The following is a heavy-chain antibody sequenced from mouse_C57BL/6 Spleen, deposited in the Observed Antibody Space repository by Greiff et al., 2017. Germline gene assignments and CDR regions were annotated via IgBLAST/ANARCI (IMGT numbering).Heavy chain of an antibody. CDR1: GFSLTSYG. V-gene: IGHV2-6-1*01. Sequence: QVQLKQSGPGLVAPSQSLSITCTVSGFSLTSYGVHWVRQPPGKGLEWLVVIWSDGSTTYNSALKSRLSISKDNSKSQVFLKMNSLQTDDTAMYYCARQRYYGSSHAMDYWGQGTSVTVSS. D-gene: IGHD1-1*01. CDR3: ARQRYYGSSHAMDY. CDR2: IWSDGST. J-gene: IGHJ4*01.